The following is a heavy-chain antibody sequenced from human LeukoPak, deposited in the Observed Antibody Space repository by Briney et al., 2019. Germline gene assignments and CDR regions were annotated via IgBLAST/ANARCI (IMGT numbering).Heavy chain of an antibody. V-gene: IGHV3-66*02. Sequence: SGGSLRLSCAASGFTVSSNYMSWVRQAPGKGLEWVSVIYSGGSTYYADSVKGRFTISRDNSKNTLYLQMNSLRAEDTAVYYCGRDRLSSTSYYMDVWGKGTTVTVSS. CDR1: GFTVSSNY. D-gene: IGHD2-2*01. CDR2: IYSGGST. CDR3: GRDRLSSTSYYMDV. J-gene: IGHJ6*03.